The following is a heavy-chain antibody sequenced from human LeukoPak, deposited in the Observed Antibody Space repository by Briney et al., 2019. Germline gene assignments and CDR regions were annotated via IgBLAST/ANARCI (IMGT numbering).Heavy chain of an antibody. V-gene: IGHV3-7*01. D-gene: IGHD5-12*01. J-gene: IGHJ4*02. CDR3: ARDGGSGYDYERSDY. CDR2: IKQDGSEK. Sequence: GGSLRLSCAASGVTFSSYWMSWVRQAPGKGLEWVANIKQDGSEKYYVDSVKGRFTISRDNAKNSLYLQMNSLRAEDTAVYYCARDGGSGYDYERSDYWGQGTLVTVSS. CDR1: GVTFSSYW.